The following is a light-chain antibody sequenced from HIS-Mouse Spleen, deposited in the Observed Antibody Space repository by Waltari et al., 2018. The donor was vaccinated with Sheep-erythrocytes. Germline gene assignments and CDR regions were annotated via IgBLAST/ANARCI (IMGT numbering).Light chain of an antibody. CDR2: DVS. CDR1: SSDVGGYNY. CDR3: CSYAGSYNHV. Sequence: QSALTQPRPVSGSPGQSVTISCNGTSSDVGGYNYVSWYQQHPGKAPKLMIYDVSKRPSGVPDRFSGSKSGNTASLTISGLQAEDEADYYCCSYAGSYNHVFATGTKVTVL. J-gene: IGLJ1*01. V-gene: IGLV2-11*01.